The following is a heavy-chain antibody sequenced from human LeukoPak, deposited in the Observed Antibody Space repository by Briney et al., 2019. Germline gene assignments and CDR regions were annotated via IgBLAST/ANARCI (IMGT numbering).Heavy chain of an antibody. CDR3: ARVLRGCISTTCYVKWFDF. CDR2: IYYSGST. CDR1: GGSVSSGSHY. Sequence: ASETLSFPCTVSGGSVSSGSHYWSWIRQPPGKGLEWIGYIYYSGSTNYNPSLKSRVSISVDTSKNQFSLRLSSVTAADTAVYYCARVLRGCISTTCYVKWFDFGGRGTPVSVST. J-gene: IGHJ5*01. V-gene: IGHV4-61*01. D-gene: IGHD2-2*01.